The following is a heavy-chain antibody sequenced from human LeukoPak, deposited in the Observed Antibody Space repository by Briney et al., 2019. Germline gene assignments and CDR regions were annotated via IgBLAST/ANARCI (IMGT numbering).Heavy chain of an antibody. CDR1: GGTFSSYA. Sequence: ASVKVSCKASGGTFSSYAISWVRQAPGQRLEWMGWINAGNGNTKYSQKFQGRVTITRDTSASTAYMELSSLRSEDTAVYYCARDKEYSSGWYYKYYYYGMDVWGQGTTVTVSS. D-gene: IGHD6-19*01. V-gene: IGHV1-3*01. CDR2: INAGNGNT. CDR3: ARDKEYSSGWYYKYYYYGMDV. J-gene: IGHJ6*02.